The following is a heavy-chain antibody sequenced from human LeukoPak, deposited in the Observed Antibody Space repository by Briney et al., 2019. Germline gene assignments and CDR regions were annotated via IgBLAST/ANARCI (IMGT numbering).Heavy chain of an antibody. CDR3: ARVGSGYSYGSGFDY. J-gene: IGHJ4*02. D-gene: IGHD5-18*01. CDR2: ICYSGST. CDR1: GGSISSYY. Sequence: TSETLSLTCTVSGGSISSYYWSWIRQPPGKGLEWIGYICYSGSTNYNPSLKSRVTISVDTSKNQFSLKLSSVTAADTAVYYCARVGSGYSYGSGFDYWGQGTLVTVSS. V-gene: IGHV4-59*01.